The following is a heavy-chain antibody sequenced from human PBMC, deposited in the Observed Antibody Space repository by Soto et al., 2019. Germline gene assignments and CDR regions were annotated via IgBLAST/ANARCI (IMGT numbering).Heavy chain of an antibody. V-gene: IGHV4-34*01. J-gene: IGHJ4*02. D-gene: IGHD6-25*01. CDR3: ARAPKVSGSFQTRPDF. CDR2: ISQSGNT. Sequence: SEPLSLPCSIYSGSFSGYYWSWIRQPPGKGLEWIGEISQSGNTNYSPSLKSRVSISIDTSKKQFSLNLASVSAADTAVYYCARAPKVSGSFQTRPDFWGQGTLVTVSS. CDR1: SGSFSGYY.